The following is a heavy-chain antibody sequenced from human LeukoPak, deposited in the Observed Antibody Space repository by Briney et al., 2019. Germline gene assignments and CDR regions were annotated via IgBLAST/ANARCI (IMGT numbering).Heavy chain of an antibody. V-gene: IGHV1-18*01. CDR1: GYTFTSYG. J-gene: IGHJ6*02. Sequence: ASVKVSCKASGYTFTSYGVSWVRQAPGQGLEWMGWISAYNGNTNYAQKLQGRVTMTTDTSTSTAYMELRSLRSDDTAVYYCARGAAGTQDYYYYGMDVWGQGTTVTVSS. D-gene: IGHD6-13*01. CDR2: ISAYNGNT. CDR3: ARGAAGTQDYYYYGMDV.